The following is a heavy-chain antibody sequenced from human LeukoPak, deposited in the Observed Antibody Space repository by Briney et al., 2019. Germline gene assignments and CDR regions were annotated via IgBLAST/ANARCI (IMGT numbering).Heavy chain of an antibody. Sequence: ASVKVSCKASGGTFSSYAISWVRQAPGQGLEWMGGIIPIFGTANYAQKFQGRVAITADESTSTAYMELSSLRSEDTAIYYCARETKGITMVRGVTMYYYYMDVWGKGTTVTISS. CDR3: ARETKGITMVRGVTMYYYYMDV. CDR1: GGTFSSYA. J-gene: IGHJ6*03. CDR2: IIPIFGTA. V-gene: IGHV1-69*13. D-gene: IGHD3-10*01.